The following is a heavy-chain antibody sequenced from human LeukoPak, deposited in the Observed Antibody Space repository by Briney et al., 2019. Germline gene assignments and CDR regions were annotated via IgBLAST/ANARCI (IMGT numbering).Heavy chain of an antibody. D-gene: IGHD2-21*01. Sequence: GGSLRLSCAASGFTFDDYGMSWVRQAPGKGLEWVSGFNWNGGSTGYADSVKGRFTISRDNAKNSLYLQMNSLRAEDTALYYCARDAYCGGDCYYVPDYWGQGTLVTVSS. CDR3: ARDAYCGGDCYYVPDY. J-gene: IGHJ4*02. V-gene: IGHV3-20*04. CDR1: GFTFDDYG. CDR2: FNWNGGST.